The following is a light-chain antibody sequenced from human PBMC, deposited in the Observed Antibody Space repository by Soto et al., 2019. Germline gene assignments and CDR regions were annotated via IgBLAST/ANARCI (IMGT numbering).Light chain of an antibody. CDR3: QQYNNWPPVT. Sequence: EVVFTQSPATLSLSPGERATLSCRASQSVFGTYLAWYQQKPGQAPRLLIYGASTRATGFPARFSGSGSGTEFTLTINSLQSEDSAVYYCQQYNNWPPVTFGGGTKVDIK. CDR1: QSVFGTY. CDR2: GAS. J-gene: IGKJ4*01. V-gene: IGKV3-15*01.